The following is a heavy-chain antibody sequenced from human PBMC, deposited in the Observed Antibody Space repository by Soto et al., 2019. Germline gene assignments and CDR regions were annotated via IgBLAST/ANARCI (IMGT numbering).Heavy chain of an antibody. Sequence: QVQLQQWGAGLLKPSETLSPTCAVYGGSFSGYYWSWIRQPPGKGLEWIGEINHSGSTNYNPSLKSRVTISVDTSKNQFSLKLSSVTAADTAVYYCARGLGGSHAFDIWGQGTMVTVSS. CDR1: GGSFSGYY. J-gene: IGHJ3*02. D-gene: IGHD1-26*01. V-gene: IGHV4-34*01. CDR2: INHSGST. CDR3: ARGLGGSHAFDI.